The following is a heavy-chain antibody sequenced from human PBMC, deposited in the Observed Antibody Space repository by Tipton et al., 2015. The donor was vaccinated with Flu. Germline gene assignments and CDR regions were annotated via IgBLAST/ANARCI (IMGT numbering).Heavy chain of an antibody. V-gene: IGHV4-59*01. D-gene: IGHD1-1*01. J-gene: IGHJ4*02. CDR3: SRGPDNAKTLT. Sequence: TLSLTCTVSDNSISGFYWSWLRQTPGKGLEYVAHLFPGVTNYYSPSFRGRVRISMDMSKREFSLTMDSVTTADTAIYFRSRGPDNAKTLTWGRGILVTVSS. CDR1: DNSISGFY. CDR2: LFPGVTN.